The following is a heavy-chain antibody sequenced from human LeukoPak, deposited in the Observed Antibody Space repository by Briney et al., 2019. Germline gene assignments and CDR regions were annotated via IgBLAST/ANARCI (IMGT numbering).Heavy chain of an antibody. CDR1: GWSFSGYY. CDR2: INHSGST. V-gene: IGHV4-34*01. CDR3: ARARPRRRAVADSPFDN. Sequence: SATLYLTCAASGWSFSGYYLRWIRQAPGKGLEWMGEINHSGSTNYKPSLKSRVTISVDTSKNQFSMKLSSVTAADTAVYYCARARPRRRAVADSPFDNWGQGTLVTVSS. J-gene: IGHJ4*01. D-gene: IGHD6-19*01.